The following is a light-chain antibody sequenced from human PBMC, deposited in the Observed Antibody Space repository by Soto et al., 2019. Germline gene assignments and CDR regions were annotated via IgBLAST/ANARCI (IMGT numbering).Light chain of an antibody. CDR1: SSNIGDNP. CDR2: VND. CDR3: AAWDDSLNAL. J-gene: IGLJ1*01. V-gene: IGLV1-44*01. Sequence: QSVLTQPPSVSGTPEQKVTISCSGSSSNIGDNPVNWYQQLPGAAPKLLIYVNDQRPSGVPDRFSGSKSGTSASLAISGLQPEDEADYYCAAWDDSLNALFGTGTKLTVL.